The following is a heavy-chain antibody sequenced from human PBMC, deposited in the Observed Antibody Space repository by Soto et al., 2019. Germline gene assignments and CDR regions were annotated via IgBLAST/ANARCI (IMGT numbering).Heavy chain of an antibody. CDR2: IIPIFGTA. D-gene: IGHD6-13*01. Sequence: SVKVSCKASGGTFSSYAISWVRQAPGQGLEWMGGIIPIFGTANYAQKFQGRVTITADESTSTAYMELSSLRSEDTAVYYCARDHSSSWYSTVYNWLDPWGQGTLVTVS. V-gene: IGHV1-69*13. CDR3: ARDHSSSWYSTVYNWLDP. CDR1: GGTFSSYA. J-gene: IGHJ5*02.